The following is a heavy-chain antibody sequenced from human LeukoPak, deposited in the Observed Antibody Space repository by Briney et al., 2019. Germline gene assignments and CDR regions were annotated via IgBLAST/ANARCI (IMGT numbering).Heavy chain of an antibody. Sequence: SETLSLTCTVSGGSISSSNWWSWVRQPPGKGLEWIGEIYHSGSTNYNPSLKSRVTISVDKSKNQFSLKLSSVTAADTAVYYCASYVDTAMEPFDYWGQGTLVTVSS. CDR3: ASYVDTAMEPFDY. V-gene: IGHV4-4*02. D-gene: IGHD5-18*01. J-gene: IGHJ4*02. CDR1: GGSISSSNW. CDR2: IYHSGST.